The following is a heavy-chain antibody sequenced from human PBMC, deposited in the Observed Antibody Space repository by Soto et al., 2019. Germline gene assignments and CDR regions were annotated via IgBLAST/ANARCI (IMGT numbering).Heavy chain of an antibody. CDR1: GYTFTSYG. V-gene: IGHV1-18*01. Sequence: QVQLVQSGAEVKKPGASVKVSCKASGYTFTSYGISWVRQAPGQGLEWMGWISAYNGNTNYAQKLQGRVTMTTDTSTSTAYMELRSLRSDDTAVYYCARDWWDPYDFWSGYLRLFDYWGQGTLVTVSS. CDR2: ISAYNGNT. J-gene: IGHJ4*02. CDR3: ARDWWDPYDFWSGYLRLFDY. D-gene: IGHD3-3*01.